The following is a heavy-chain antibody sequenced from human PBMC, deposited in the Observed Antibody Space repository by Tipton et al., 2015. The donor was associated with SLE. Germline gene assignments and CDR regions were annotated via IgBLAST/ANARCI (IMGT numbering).Heavy chain of an antibody. Sequence: LRLPCTVSGGSISSGGYYWSWIRQHPGKGLEWIGYIYYSGSTYYNPSLKSRVTISVDTSKNQFSLKLSSVTAADTAVYYCARECIAAAGRDYYYYYMDVWGKGTTVTVSS. CDR2: IYYSGST. CDR3: ARECIAAAGRDYYYYYMDV. CDR1: GGSISSGGYY. V-gene: IGHV4-31*03. D-gene: IGHD6-13*01. J-gene: IGHJ6*03.